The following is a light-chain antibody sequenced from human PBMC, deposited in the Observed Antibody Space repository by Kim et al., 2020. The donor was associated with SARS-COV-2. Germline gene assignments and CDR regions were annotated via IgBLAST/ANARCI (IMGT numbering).Light chain of an antibody. Sequence: GQSVTIACIGTSSDVGGYNYVSWYQHHPGKAPKLMIFEVTKRPSGVPDRFSGSKSGNTASLTVSGLQAEDEADYYCSSFADSDLVLFGGGTQLTVL. CDR3: SSFADSDLVL. CDR1: SSDVGGYNY. V-gene: IGLV2-8*01. J-gene: IGLJ3*02. CDR2: EVT.